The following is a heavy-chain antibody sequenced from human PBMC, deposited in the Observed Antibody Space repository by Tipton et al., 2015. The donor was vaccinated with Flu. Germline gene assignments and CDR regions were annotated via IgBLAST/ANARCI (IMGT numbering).Heavy chain of an antibody. D-gene: IGHD5-18*01. Sequence: TLSLTCAVYGGSFSGYYWSWIRQPPGKGLEWIGEINHSGSTNYNPSLKSRVTISVDTSKNQFSLKLSSVTAADTAVYYCARGRNTAMAPYGMDVWGQGTTVTVSS. J-gene: IGHJ6*02. CDR1: GGSFSGYY. V-gene: IGHV4-34*01. CDR2: INHSGST. CDR3: ARGRNTAMAPYGMDV.